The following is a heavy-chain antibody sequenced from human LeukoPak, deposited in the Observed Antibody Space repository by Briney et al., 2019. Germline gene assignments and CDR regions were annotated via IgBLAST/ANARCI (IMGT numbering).Heavy chain of an antibody. CDR3: ARGVGNWNPFDY. J-gene: IGHJ4*02. CDR1: GFTFSNAW. V-gene: IGHV3-74*01. D-gene: IGHD1-20*01. Sequence: PGGSLRLSCAASGFTFSNAWMHWVRQAPGKGLVWVSRINTDGSSTSYADSVKGRFTISRDNAKNTLYLQMNSLRAEDTAVYYCARGVGNWNPFDYWGQGTLVTVSS. CDR2: INTDGSST.